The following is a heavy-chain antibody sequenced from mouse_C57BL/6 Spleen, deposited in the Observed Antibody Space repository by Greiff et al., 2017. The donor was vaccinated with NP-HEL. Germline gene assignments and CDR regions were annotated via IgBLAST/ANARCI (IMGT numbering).Heavy chain of an antibody. CDR1: VYTFTSYW. V-gene: IGHV1-69*01. CDR3: ARFGYPSWFAY. CDR2: IDPSDSYT. D-gene: IGHD2-2*01. Sequence: QVQLQQPGAELVMPGASVKLSCKASVYTFTSYWMPWVKQRPGQGLEWIGEIDPSDSYTNYNQKFQGKSTLTVDKSSSTAYMQLSRLTSEDSAVYYCARFGYPSWFAYWGQGTLVTVSA. J-gene: IGHJ3*01.